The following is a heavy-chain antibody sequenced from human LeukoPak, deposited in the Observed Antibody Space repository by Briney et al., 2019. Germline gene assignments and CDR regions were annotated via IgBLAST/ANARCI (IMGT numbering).Heavy chain of an antibody. V-gene: IGHV4-30-4*01. J-gene: IGHJ6*02. Sequence: PSETLSLTCTVSGGSSSSYYWSWIRQPPGKGLEWIGYIYYSGSTYYNPSLKSRVTISVDTSKNQFSLKLSSVTAADTAVYYCARDPFRTTDGDVWGQGTTVTVSS. CDR1: GGSSSSYY. CDR2: IYYSGST. CDR3: ARDPFRTTDGDV. D-gene: IGHD4-17*01.